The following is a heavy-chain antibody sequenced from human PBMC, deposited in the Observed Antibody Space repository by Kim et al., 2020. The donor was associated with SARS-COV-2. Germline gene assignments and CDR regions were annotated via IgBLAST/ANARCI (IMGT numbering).Heavy chain of an antibody. CDR2: INSDGSST. D-gene: IGHD3-10*01. J-gene: IGHJ6*02. CDR3: ARGEFERFGEDWYYYYGMDV. V-gene: IGHV3-74*01. Sequence: GGSLRLSCAASGFTFSSYWMHWVRQAPGKGLVWVSRINSDGSSTSYADSVKGRFTISRENAKNTLYLQMNSLRAEDTAVYYCARGEFERFGEDWYYYYGMDVWGQGTTVTVSS. CDR1: GFTFSSYW.